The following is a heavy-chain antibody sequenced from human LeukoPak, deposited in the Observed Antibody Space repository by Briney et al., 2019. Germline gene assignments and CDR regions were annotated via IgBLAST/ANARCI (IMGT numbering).Heavy chain of an antibody. D-gene: IGHD5-18*01. CDR1: GGSISSGGYY. V-gene: IGHV4-31*03. Sequence: SETLSLTCTVSGGSISSGGYYWSWIRQHPGKGLEWIGYIYYSGSTYYNPSLKSRVTISVDTSKNQFSLKLSSVTAADTAVYYRARVGTAMAVPFDYWGQGTLVTVSS. CDR2: IYYSGST. CDR3: ARVGTAMAVPFDY. J-gene: IGHJ4*02.